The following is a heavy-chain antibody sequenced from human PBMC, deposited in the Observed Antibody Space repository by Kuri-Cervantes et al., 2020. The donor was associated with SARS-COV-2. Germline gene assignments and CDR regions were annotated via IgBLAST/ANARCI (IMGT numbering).Heavy chain of an antibody. D-gene: IGHD1-26*01. CDR2: ISYDGNE. CDR3: AGFPEWELLPFDI. J-gene: IGHJ3*02. Sequence: LSLTCAASGSTFSTYGMHWVRQAPGKGLEWVALISYDGNEYYADSVRGRFTISRDNSKNTLYLQLNNLRTEDTAVYYCAGFPEWELLPFDIWGQGTMVTVSS. V-gene: IGHV3-30*03. CDR1: GSTFSTYG.